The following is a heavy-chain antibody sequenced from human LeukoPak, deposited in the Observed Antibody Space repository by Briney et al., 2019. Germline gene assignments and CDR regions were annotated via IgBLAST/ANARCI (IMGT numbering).Heavy chain of an antibody. D-gene: IGHD3-9*01. CDR3: ARDQASTNTQVRFCLD. V-gene: IGHV1-18*04. J-gene: IGHJ4*02. CDR1: GYTFTVYL. Sequence: ASVKVSCKASGYTFTVYLMHWVREAPGQGLEWMGWISAYNGNTNYAQKLQGRVTMTTDTSTSTAYMDLRSLRSDDTAVYYCARDQASTNTQVRFCLDWGQGTLVTVSS. CDR2: ISAYNGNT.